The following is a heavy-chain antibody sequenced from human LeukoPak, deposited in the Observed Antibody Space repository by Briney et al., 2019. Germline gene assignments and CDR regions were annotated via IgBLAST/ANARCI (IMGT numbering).Heavy chain of an antibody. J-gene: IGHJ4*02. CDR2: IKEDGSEK. Sequence: GGSLRLSCAASGFTFSNYWMGWVRQAPGKGLEWVANIKEDGSEKYYVDSVKGRFTISRDNARNSLYLQMNSLRAEDTAVYYCASGRQLGYWGQGTLVTVSS. CDR3: ASGRQLGY. V-gene: IGHV3-7*01. CDR1: GFTFSNYW. D-gene: IGHD6-13*01.